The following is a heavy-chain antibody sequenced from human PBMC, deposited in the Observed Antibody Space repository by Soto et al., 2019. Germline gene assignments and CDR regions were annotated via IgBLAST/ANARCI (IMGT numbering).Heavy chain of an antibody. V-gene: IGHV4-34*01. J-gene: IGHJ4*02. CDR2: INHSGST. D-gene: IGHD2-21*02. CDR3: ARGTIVVVTATSRLFDY. CDR1: GGSFSGYY. Sequence: QVQLQQWGAGLLKPSETLSLTCAVYGGSFSGYYWSWIRQPPGKGLEWIGEINHSGSTNYNPSLTSRVTISADPSKNQFSLKLSSVTAADTAVYYCARGTIVVVTATSRLFDYWGQGTLVTVSS.